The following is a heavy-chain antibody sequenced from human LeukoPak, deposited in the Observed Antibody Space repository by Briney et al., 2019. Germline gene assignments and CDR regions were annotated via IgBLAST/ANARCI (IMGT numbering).Heavy chain of an antibody. CDR3: ARGDDSGYYDYFDY. J-gene: IGHJ4*02. D-gene: IGHD3-22*01. Sequence: GGSLRLSCEASGFTVDSNYLSWVRQAPGKGLEGVSTIYTGGNTYYAASVKGRFTISRDFSKNTVFLHMNSLRAEDTAMYYCARGDDSGYYDYFDYWGQGALVTVSS. V-gene: IGHV3-53*01. CDR1: GFTVDSNY. CDR2: IYTGGNT.